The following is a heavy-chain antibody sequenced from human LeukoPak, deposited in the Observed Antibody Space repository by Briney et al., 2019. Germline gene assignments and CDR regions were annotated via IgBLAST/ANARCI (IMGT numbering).Heavy chain of an antibody. CDR2: IWYDGSNK. CDR3: AKDFRGVSPFDY. CDR1: GFTFSSYG. D-gene: IGHD3-16*01. V-gene: IGHV3-33*06. J-gene: IGHJ4*02. Sequence: GGSLRLSCAASGFTFSSYGMHWVRQAPGKGLEWVAVIWYDGSNKYYADSVKGRFTISRDNSKNTLYLQMNSLRAEDTAVYYCAKDFRGVSPFDYWGQGTLVTVSS.